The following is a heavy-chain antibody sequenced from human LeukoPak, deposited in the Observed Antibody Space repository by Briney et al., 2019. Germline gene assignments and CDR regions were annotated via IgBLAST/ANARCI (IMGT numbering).Heavy chain of an antibody. CDR3: ARQGYCSGGSCYPDDYFDY. Sequence: SETLSLTCTVSGGSISSSSYYWGWIRQPPGKGLEWIGSIYYSGSTYYNPSLKSRVTISVDTSKNQFSLKLSSVTAADTAVYYCARQGYCSGGSCYPDDYFDYWGQGTLVTVSS. D-gene: IGHD2-15*01. V-gene: IGHV4-39*01. CDR1: GGSISSSSYY. CDR2: IYYSGST. J-gene: IGHJ4*02.